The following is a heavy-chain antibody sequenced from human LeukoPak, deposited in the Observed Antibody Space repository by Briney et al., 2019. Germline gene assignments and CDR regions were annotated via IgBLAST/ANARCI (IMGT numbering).Heavy chain of an antibody. CDR2: ISSSSSYI. V-gene: IGHV3-21*01. J-gene: IGHJ6*03. CDR3: AHWATTVTTDYYMDV. D-gene: IGHD4-17*01. CDR1: GFTFSSYS. Sequence: GGSLRLSCAASGFTFSSYSMNWVRQAPGKGLEWVSSISSSSSYIYYADSVKGRFTIPRDNAKNSLYLQMNSLRAEDTAVYYCAHWATTVTTDYYMDVWGKGTTVTVSS.